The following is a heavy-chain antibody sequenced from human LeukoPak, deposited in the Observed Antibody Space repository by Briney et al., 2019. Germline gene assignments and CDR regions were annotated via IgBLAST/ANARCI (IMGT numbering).Heavy chain of an antibody. V-gene: IGHV3-7*01. D-gene: IGHD1-26*01. J-gene: IGHJ4*02. Sequence: PGGSLRLSCAASELTLSNYCMTWVRQGPGKGLEWVATIKRDGAETYYVDSVRGRFTISRDNAENSEYLRMNRLRDEDTAVYYCTRGGRNTSYYWYYWGQGTLVTVSS. CDR3: TRGGRNTSYYWYY. CDR2: IKRDGAET. CDR1: ELTLSNYC.